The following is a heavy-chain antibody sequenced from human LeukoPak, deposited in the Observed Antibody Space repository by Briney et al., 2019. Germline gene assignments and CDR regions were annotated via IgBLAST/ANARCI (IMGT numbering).Heavy chain of an antibody. D-gene: IGHD6-6*01. CDR1: GHSFTSYW. CDR3: ARQIGCSSSPQPFDY. J-gene: IGHJ4*02. V-gene: IGHV5-51*01. Sequence: GESLKISCKGSGHSFTSYWIGWVRQMPGKGLEWMGIIYPGDSDTRYSPSFQGQVTISADKSISTAYLQWSSLKASDTAMYYCARQIGCSSSPQPFDYWGQGTLVTVSS. CDR2: IYPGDSDT.